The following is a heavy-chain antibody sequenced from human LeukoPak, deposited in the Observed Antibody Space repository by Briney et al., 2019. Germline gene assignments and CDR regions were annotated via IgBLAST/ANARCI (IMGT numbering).Heavy chain of an antibody. V-gene: IGHV3-7*01. Sequence: GGSLRLSCAASGFTFSSSWMTWVRQAPGKGLEWVASIREDGSVKTSVDSVKGRFTISRDNAKNSVYLQMDSLRAEDTAVYYCARGPTYGQAFDYWGQGTLVSVSS. CDR3: ARGPTYGQAFDY. J-gene: IGHJ4*02. CDR2: IREDGSVK. CDR1: GFTFSSSW. D-gene: IGHD3-10*01.